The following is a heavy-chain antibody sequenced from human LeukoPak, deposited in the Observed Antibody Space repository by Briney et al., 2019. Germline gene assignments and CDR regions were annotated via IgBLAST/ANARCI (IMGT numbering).Heavy chain of an antibody. J-gene: IGHJ4*02. V-gene: IGHV4-59*06. D-gene: IGHD2-2*01. CDR2: IYYSGST. CDR3: ARVPLRDGTSLDY. CDR1: GGSISSYY. Sequence: SETLSLTCTVSGGSISSYYWSWIRQPPGKGLEWIGYIYYSGSTYYNPSLKSRVTISVDTSKNQFSLKLSSVTAADTAVYYCARVPLRDGTSLDYWGQGTLVTVSS.